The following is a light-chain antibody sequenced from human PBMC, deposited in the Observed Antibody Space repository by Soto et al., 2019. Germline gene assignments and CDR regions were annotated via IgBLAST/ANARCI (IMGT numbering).Light chain of an antibody. CDR1: QSLRRCSGYKY. CDR3: MQALQTPLYS. Sequence: DIEMTQSPLSLPVTPGDRASIPCRSSQSLRRCSGYKYWDLHVLKPGQSPPPLIYLGSNRASGVPDRFSGSGSGTDFTLKISRVEAEDVGIYYCMQALQTPLYSFGQGTKLEIK. J-gene: IGKJ2*03. V-gene: IGKV2-28*01. CDR2: LGS.